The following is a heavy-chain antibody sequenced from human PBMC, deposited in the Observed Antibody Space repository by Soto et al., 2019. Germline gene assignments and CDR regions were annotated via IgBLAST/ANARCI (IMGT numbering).Heavy chain of an antibody. J-gene: IGHJ4*02. CDR2: INAGNGNT. D-gene: IGHD2-21*02. Sequence: QVQLVKSGAEEKKPGASVKVSCKASGYTFTNYAMHWVRQAPGQRLEWMVWINAGNGNTKYSQKFQGRVTITRDTSASTAYMELSSLRSEDTAVYYCARSIVVVTALDYWGQGTLVTVSS. V-gene: IGHV1-3*05. CDR3: ARSIVVVTALDY. CDR1: GYTFTNYA.